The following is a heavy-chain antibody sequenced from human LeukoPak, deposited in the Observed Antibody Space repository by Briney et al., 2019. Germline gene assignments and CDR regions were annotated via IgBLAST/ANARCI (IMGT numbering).Heavy chain of an antibody. D-gene: IGHD3-10*01. CDR2: IYTSGST. CDR3: ARVGFGELYSPFDY. J-gene: IGHJ4*02. CDR1: GGSISSYY. V-gene: IGHV4-4*07. Sequence: SETLSLTCTVSGGSISSYYWSWIRQPAGKGLEWIGRIYTSGSTNYNPSLKSRVTISVDTSKNQFSLKLSSVTAADTAVYYCARVGFGELYSPFDYWGQGTLVTVSS.